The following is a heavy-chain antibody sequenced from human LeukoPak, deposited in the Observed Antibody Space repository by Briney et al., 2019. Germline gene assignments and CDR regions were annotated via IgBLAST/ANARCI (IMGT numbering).Heavy chain of an antibody. J-gene: IGHJ3*02. Sequence: GGSLRLSCAASGFTFSNYWMTWVRQAPGKGLEWVASIKQDGSEKYYVDSVKGRFTISRDNAKNSLYLQMNSLRAEDTAVYYCASPEWLPDSIDIWGQGTMVTVSS. D-gene: IGHD3-3*01. CDR2: IKQDGSEK. CDR1: GFTFSNYW. CDR3: ASPEWLPDSIDI. V-gene: IGHV3-7*01.